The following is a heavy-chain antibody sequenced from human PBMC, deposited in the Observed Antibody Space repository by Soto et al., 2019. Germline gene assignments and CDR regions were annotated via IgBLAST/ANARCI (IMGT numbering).Heavy chain of an antibody. CDR3: ARHDWAKPFDY. D-gene: IGHD3-9*01. Sequence: PSETLSLTCTVSGGSISSYYWSWIRQPPGKGLEWIGYIYYSGSTNYNPSLTSRVTISVDTSKNQFSLKLSSVTAADTAVYYCARHDWAKPFDYWGQGTLVTVSS. V-gene: IGHV4-59*08. J-gene: IGHJ4*02. CDR1: GGSISSYY. CDR2: IYYSGST.